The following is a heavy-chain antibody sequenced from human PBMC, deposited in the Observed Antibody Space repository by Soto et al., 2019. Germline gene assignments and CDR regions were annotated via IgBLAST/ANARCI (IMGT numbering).Heavy chain of an antibody. J-gene: IGHJ4*02. Sequence: QIQLVQSAPEVKTPGASVKVSCRASGNTFSTYGFTWVRQAPGQGLEWVGWISSDNGARYYAQKFQGRVTLTTDSSTMTTSMELSRLRSDDTAVYYCGLCRGGYCYMSWDFWGQVTLVTVSS. V-gene: IGHV1-18*04. CDR2: ISSDNGAR. D-gene: IGHD2-21*01. CDR3: GLCRGGYCYMSWDF. CDR1: GNTFSTYG.